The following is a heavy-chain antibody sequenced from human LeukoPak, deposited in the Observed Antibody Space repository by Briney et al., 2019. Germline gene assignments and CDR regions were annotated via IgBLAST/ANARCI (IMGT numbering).Heavy chain of an antibody. D-gene: IGHD3-22*01. J-gene: IGHJ4*02. Sequence: GSSVTVSCKASGGTFSSYAISWVRQAPGQGLEWMGGIIPIFGTANYAQKFQGRVTITADKSTSTAYMELSSLRSEDTAVYYCARRGTYYYDSSGYAEFDYWGQGTLVTVSS. CDR2: IIPIFGTA. CDR1: GGTFSSYA. CDR3: ARRGTYYYDSSGYAEFDY. V-gene: IGHV1-69*06.